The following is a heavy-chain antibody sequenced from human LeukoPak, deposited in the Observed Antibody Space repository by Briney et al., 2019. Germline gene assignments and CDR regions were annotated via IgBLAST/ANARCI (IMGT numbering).Heavy chain of an antibody. CDR1: GSTFTSYD. J-gene: IGHJ4*02. Sequence: ASVNLSCSAFGSTFTSYDFNWVRQATGPRHGGMGWMSLNSGDTGYAQKFQDRVTMTSNTSISTAYMELSSLRSDDTAVYYCARGPPNWGYDNWGPGTLVTNSS. CDR3: ARGPPNWGYDN. V-gene: IGHV1-8*01. CDR2: MSLNSGDT. D-gene: IGHD7-27*01.